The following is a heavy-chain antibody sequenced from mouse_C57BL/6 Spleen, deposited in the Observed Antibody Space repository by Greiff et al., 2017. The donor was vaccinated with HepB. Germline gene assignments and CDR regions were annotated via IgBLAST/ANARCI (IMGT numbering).Heavy chain of an antibody. CDR1: GYTFTDYY. D-gene: IGHD1-1*01. CDR2: IYPNNGGN. V-gene: IGHV1-34*01. J-gene: IGHJ3*01. CDR3: ARSRNGSSPAWFAY. Sequence: EVQLQQSGPELVKPGASVKMSCKASGYTFTDYYMHWVKQSHGKSLEWIGYIYPNNGGNGYNQKFKGKATLTVDKSSSTAYMELRSLTSEDSAVYYWARSRNGSSPAWFAYWGQGTLVTVSA.